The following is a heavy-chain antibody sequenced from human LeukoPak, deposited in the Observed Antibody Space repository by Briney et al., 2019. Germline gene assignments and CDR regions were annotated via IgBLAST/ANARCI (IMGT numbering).Heavy chain of an antibody. CDR3: AKMIGLELTNYGMDV. CDR2: INPDSGAT. Sequence: ASVKVSCKASGYSFTGYYMLWVRQAPGQGLEWMGWINPDSGATKYAQKFQGRVTMTRDTSSRTAYMELSRLRSDDTAVYYCAKMIGLELTNYGMDVWGQGTTVTVSS. D-gene: IGHD2-21*01. J-gene: IGHJ6*02. CDR1: GYSFTGYY. V-gene: IGHV1-2*02.